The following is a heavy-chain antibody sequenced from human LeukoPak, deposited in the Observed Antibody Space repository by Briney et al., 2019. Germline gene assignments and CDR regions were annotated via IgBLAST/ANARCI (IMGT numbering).Heavy chain of an antibody. Sequence: LETLSLTCTVSGGSISSHYWSWIRQPPGKGLGWIGYIYYSGSTNYNPSLKSRVTISVDTSKNQFSLKLSSVTAADTAVYYCARDYYDSSGYYGSDSWGQGTLVTVSS. D-gene: IGHD3-22*01. J-gene: IGHJ4*02. CDR2: IYYSGST. CDR3: ARDYYDSSGYYGSDS. CDR1: GGSISSHY. V-gene: IGHV4-59*11.